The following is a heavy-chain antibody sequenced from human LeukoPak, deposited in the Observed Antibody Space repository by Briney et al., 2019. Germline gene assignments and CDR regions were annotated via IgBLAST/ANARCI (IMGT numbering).Heavy chain of an antibody. CDR3: ARVAGAAGWLLFDY. CDR1: GGSISSYY. J-gene: IGHJ4*02. V-gene: IGHV4-4*07. Sequence: SEALSLTCTVSGGSISSYYWSWIRQPAGKGLEWIGRIYTSGSNNYNPSLKSRVTMSVDTSKSQFSLKLSSVTAADTAVYYCARVAGAAGWLLFDYWGQGTLVTVSS. CDR2: IYTSGSN. D-gene: IGHD6-19*01.